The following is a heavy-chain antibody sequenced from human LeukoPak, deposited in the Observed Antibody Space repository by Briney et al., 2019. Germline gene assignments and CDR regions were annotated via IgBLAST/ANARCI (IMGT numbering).Heavy chain of an antibody. Sequence: GASVKVSCKASGYTFTRYYMHWGPQAPGQGLEGMGWINPNSGGTNYAQKFQGRVTMTRDTSISTAYMELSRLRSDDTAVYYCARLGIELATISSDYWGQGPLVTVSS. D-gene: IGHD5-24*01. CDR2: INPNSGGT. CDR1: GYTFTRYY. CDR3: ARLGIELATISSDY. J-gene: IGHJ4*02. V-gene: IGHV1-2*02.